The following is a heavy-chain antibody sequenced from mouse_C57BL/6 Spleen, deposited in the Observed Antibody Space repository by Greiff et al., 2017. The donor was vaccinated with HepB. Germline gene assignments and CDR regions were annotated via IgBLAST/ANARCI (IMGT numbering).Heavy chain of an antibody. CDR1: GYTFTSYW. CDR2: IHPNSGST. V-gene: IGHV1-64*01. Sequence: VQLQQPGAELVKPGASVKLSCKASGYTFTSYWMHWVKQRPGQGLEWIGMIHPNSGSTNYNEKFKSKATLTVDKSSSTPYMQLSSLTSEDSAVYYCAREGYGSSRGYFDVWGTGTTVTVSS. CDR3: AREGYGSSRGYFDV. J-gene: IGHJ1*03. D-gene: IGHD1-1*01.